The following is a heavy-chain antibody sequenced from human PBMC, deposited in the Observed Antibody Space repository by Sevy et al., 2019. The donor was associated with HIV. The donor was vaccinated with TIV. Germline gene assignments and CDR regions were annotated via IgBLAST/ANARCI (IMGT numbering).Heavy chain of an antibody. CDR2: IWNDGSKI. Sequence: GGSLRLSCAASTFTFSRNAMHWVRQAPGKGLEWVALIWNDGSKIYYVDSVKGRFTISRDNSKNTLFLQMNSLRVEDTAVYYCAEGGGFDAFTIWGQGTMVTVSS. CDR3: AEGGGFDAFTI. CDR1: TFTFSRNA. V-gene: IGHV3-33*06. J-gene: IGHJ3*02.